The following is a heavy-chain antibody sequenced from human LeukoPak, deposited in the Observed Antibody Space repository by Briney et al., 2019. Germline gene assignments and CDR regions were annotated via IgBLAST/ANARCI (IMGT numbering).Heavy chain of an antibody. V-gene: IGHV3-7*01. D-gene: IGHD4-23*01. CDR3: ARDINFYGGNLFDY. CDR1: GFTISSYR. J-gene: IGHJ4*02. CDR2: IKLDGSEK. Sequence: GGSLSFSCAACGFTISSYRRRWVRQAPGKGLEWGVNIKLDGSEKYYVDSVKGRFTISRDNAKNSLYLQMNSLRAEDTAVYYCARDINFYGGNLFDYWGQGTLVTVPS.